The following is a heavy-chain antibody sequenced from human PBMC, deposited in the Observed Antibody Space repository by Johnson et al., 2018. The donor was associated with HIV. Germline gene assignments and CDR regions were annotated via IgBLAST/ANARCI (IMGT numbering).Heavy chain of an antibody. V-gene: IGHV3-66*01. CDR3: AKSQDSSAYDYDFDI. J-gene: IGHJ3*02. Sequence: MQLVESGGGLVQPGGSLRLSCAASGFTVSSNYMSWVRQAPGTGLEWVSVIYSGGSTYYADSVKGRFTISRDNSKNTLFLQMNSLRAEDTAVYYCAKSQDSSAYDYDFDIWGQGTMVTVSS. D-gene: IGHD3-22*01. CDR2: IYSGGST. CDR1: GFTVSSNY.